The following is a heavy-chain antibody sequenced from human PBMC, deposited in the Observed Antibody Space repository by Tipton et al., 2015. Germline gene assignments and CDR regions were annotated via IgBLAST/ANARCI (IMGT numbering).Heavy chain of an antibody. CDR2: ISGSGGVT. D-gene: IGHD6-19*01. CDR1: GFSFSSHA. J-gene: IGHJ4*02. Sequence: GSLRLSCATSGFSFSSHAMSWVRQAPGRGLEWVSSISGSGGVTYPADSVKSRFTISRDNSKNTVSLQMNTLRADDTAIYYCARLSVAVAGGGNWGQGTLVTVSS. V-gene: IGHV3-23*01. CDR3: ARLSVAVAGGGN.